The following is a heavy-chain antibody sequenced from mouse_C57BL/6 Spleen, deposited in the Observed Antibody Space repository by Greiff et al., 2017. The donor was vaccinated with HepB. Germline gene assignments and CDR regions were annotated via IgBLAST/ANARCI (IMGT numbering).Heavy chain of an antibody. CDR3: ARVGLAHAMDY. CDR1: GYTFTSYW. D-gene: IGHD3-1*01. Sequence: QVQLQQPGAELVKPGASVKLSCKASGYTFTSYWMHWVKQRPGQGLEWIGMIHPNSGSTNYNEKFKSKATLTVDKSSSTAYMQLSSLTSEDSAVYYCARVGLAHAMDYWGQGTSVTVSS. J-gene: IGHJ4*01. CDR2: IHPNSGST. V-gene: IGHV1-64*01.